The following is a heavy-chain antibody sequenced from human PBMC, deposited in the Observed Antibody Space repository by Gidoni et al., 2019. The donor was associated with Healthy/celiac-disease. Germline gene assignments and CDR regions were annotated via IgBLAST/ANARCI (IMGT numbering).Heavy chain of an antibody. CDR2: IRSKAYGGTT. Sequence: EVQLVESGGGLVQPGRSLRLSCTASGFTFGDYAMRWVRQAPGKGLEWVGFIRSKAYGGTTEYAASVKGRFTISRDDSKSIAYLQMNSLKTEDTAVYYCTRDHYYDSSGYFDYWGQGTLVTVSS. CDR3: TRDHYYDSSGYFDY. V-gene: IGHV3-49*04. D-gene: IGHD3-22*01. J-gene: IGHJ4*02. CDR1: GFTFGDYA.